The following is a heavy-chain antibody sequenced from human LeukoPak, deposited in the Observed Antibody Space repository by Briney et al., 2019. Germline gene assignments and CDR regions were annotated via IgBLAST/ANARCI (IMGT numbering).Heavy chain of an antibody. J-gene: IGHJ5*02. Sequence: ASVKVSCKASGYTFTSYDINWVRQATGQGLEWMGWMNPNSGNTGYAQKFQGRVTITRNTSISTAYMELSSLRSEDTAVYYCARARQGGGTTRNWFDPWGQGTLVTVSS. V-gene: IGHV1-8*03. CDR3: ARARQGGGTTRNWFDP. D-gene: IGHD1-7*01. CDR2: MNPNSGNT. CDR1: GYTFTSYD.